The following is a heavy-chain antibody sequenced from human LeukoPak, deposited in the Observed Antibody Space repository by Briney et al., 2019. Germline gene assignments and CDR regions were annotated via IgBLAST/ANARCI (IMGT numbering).Heavy chain of an antibody. Sequence: PSETLSLTCTVSGGSISSYYSSWIRQPAGKGLEGVGRISTSGSTNYNPSLTSRVTMSVETSKNQFSLKLSSVTAADTAVYYCARARFQGYFDYWGQGTLVTVSS. J-gene: IGHJ4*02. CDR3: ARARFQGYFDY. V-gene: IGHV4-4*07. D-gene: IGHD3-3*01. CDR2: ISTSGST. CDR1: GGSISSYY.